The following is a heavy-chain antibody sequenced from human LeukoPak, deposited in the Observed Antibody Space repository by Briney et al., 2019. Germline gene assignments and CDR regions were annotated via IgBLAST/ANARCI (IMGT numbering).Heavy chain of an antibody. CDR3: ARVCYYDSSGPNCY. D-gene: IGHD3-22*01. CDR2: IIPIFGTA. V-gene: IGHV1-69*13. CDR1: GGTFSSYA. J-gene: IGHJ4*02. Sequence: ASVKVSCKASGGTFSSYAISWVRQAPGQGLEWMGGIIPIFGTANYAQKFQGRVTITADESTGTAYMELSSLRSEDTAVYYCARVCYYDSSGPNCYWGQGTLVTVSS.